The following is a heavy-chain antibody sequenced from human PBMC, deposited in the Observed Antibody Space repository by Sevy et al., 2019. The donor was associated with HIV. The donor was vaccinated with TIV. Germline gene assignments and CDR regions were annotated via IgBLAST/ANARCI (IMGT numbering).Heavy chain of an antibody. D-gene: IGHD1-26*01. CDR3: TTDAAEHSGQPMDV. Sequence: GGSLRLSCAASGFTFSNAWMSWVRQAPGKGLEWVGRIKSKTDGGTTDYAAPVKGRFTISRDDSKNTLYLQMNSLKTEDTAVYYCTTDAAEHSGQPMDVWGQGTTVTVSS. J-gene: IGHJ6*02. V-gene: IGHV3-15*01. CDR1: GFTFSNAW. CDR2: IKSKTDGGTT.